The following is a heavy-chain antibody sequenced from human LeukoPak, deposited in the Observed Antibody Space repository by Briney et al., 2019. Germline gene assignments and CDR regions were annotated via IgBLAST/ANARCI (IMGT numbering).Heavy chain of an antibody. D-gene: IGHD6-6*01. J-gene: IGHJ6*03. CDR1: GYTFTSYG. CDR3: ARVPSLAYSSSPSNYYYYMDV. CDR2: IIPIFGTA. Sequence: EASVKVSCKASGYTFTSYGISWVRQAPGQGLEWMGGIIPIFGTANYAQKFQGRVTITADESTSTAYMELSSLRSEDTAVYYCARVPSLAYSSSPSNYYYYMDVWGKGTTVTVSS. V-gene: IGHV1-69*13.